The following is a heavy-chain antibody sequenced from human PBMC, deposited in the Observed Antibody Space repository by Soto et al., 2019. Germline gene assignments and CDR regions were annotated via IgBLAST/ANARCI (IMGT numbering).Heavy chain of an antibody. V-gene: IGHV4-31*03. CDR2: IYYSGST. J-gene: IGHJ4*02. D-gene: IGHD1-26*01. Sequence: SETLSLTCTVSGGSISSGGYYWSWIRQHPGKGLEWIGYIYYSGSTYYNPSFKSRVTISVDTSKNQFSLKLSSVTAADTAVYYCASQHSGSYYYFDYWGQGTLVTVSS. CDR3: ASQHSGSYYYFDY. CDR1: GGSISSGGYY.